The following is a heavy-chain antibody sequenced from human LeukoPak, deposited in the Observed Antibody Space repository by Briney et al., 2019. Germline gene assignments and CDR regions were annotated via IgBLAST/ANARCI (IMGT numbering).Heavy chain of an antibody. Sequence: GGSLRLSCAASGFTLSSYWMSWVRQAPGKGLEWVANIKQDGSEKYFVDSVKGRFTISRDNAKNSLYLQMNSLRAEDTAVYYCARDLLYYYGSGSYYNAVFDYWGQGTLVTVSS. V-gene: IGHV3-7*01. J-gene: IGHJ4*02. CDR3: ARDLLYYYGSGSYYNAVFDY. CDR1: GFTLSSYW. D-gene: IGHD3-10*01. CDR2: IKQDGSEK.